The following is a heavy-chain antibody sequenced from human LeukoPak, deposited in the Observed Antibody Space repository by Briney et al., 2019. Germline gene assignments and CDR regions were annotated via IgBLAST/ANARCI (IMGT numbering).Heavy chain of an antibody. CDR2: INPNSGGT. V-gene: IGHV1-2*06. Sequence: GASVKVSCKASGYTFTGYYMHWVRQAPGQGLEWMGRINPNSGGTNYAQKFQGRVTMTRDTSISTAYMGLSRLRSDDTAVYYCARVSGSGSYYTLFDYWGQGTLVTVSS. D-gene: IGHD3-10*01. CDR3: ARVSGSGSYYTLFDY. CDR1: GYTFTGYY. J-gene: IGHJ4*02.